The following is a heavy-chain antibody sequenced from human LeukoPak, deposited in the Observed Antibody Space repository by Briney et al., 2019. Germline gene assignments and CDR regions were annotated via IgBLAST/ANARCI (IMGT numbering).Heavy chain of an antibody. Sequence: SETLSLTCTVSGASISSYYWSWIRQPPGKGLEWIGYIHYSGSTNYNPSLKSRVTISVDTSKNQFSLKLSSVTAADTAVYYCARVLYCSGGSCRPDPWGQGTLVTVSS. J-gene: IGHJ5*02. CDR2: IHYSGST. V-gene: IGHV4-59*01. CDR3: ARVLYCSGGSCRPDP. D-gene: IGHD2-15*01. CDR1: GASISSYY.